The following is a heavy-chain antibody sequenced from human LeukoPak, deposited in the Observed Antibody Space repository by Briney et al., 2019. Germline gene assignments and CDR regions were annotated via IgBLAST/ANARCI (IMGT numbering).Heavy chain of an antibody. J-gene: IGHJ4*02. CDR3: ARVSYCSGGSCTYFDH. CDR1: EFTFSNYG. Sequence: GGSLRLSCAASEFTFSNYGMTWVRQAPGKGLEWVSSIDSSNKYMYYADSLKGRFTISRDNAQNSLYLQMNSLRAEDTTVYYCARVSYCSGGSCTYFDHWGQGTLVTVSS. D-gene: IGHD2-15*01. CDR2: IDSSNKYM. V-gene: IGHV3-21*06.